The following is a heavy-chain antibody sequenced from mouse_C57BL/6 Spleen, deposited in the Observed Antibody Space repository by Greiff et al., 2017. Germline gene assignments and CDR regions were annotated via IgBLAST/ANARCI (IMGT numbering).Heavy chain of an antibody. CDR1: GYAISSYW. CDR3: ARSDYGSSYYFDH. Sequence: VQLQQSGAELVKPGASVKISCKASGYAISSYWMNWVKQRPGKGLGWIGQIYPGDGDTNYNGKFKGKATLTADKSASTAYMQLSSLTSEDSAVYFCARSDYGSSYYFDHWGQGTTLTVSS. D-gene: IGHD1-1*01. V-gene: IGHV1-80*01. J-gene: IGHJ2*01. CDR2: IYPGDGDT.